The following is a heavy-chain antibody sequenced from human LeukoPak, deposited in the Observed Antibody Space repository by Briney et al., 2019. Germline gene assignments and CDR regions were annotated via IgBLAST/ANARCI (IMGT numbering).Heavy chain of an antibody. J-gene: IGHJ4*02. CDR2: IHYSGTT. CDR3: ARRLPGYSYGYAY. CDR1: GGSISTYY. Sequence: PSETLSLTCTVSGGSISTYYWSWIRQPPGKGLEWIGYIHYSGTTNYNPSLKSRVTISVDTSRNQFSLKLSSVTAADTAVYYCARRLPGYSYGYAYWGQGTLVTVSS. D-gene: IGHD5-18*01. V-gene: IGHV4-59*12.